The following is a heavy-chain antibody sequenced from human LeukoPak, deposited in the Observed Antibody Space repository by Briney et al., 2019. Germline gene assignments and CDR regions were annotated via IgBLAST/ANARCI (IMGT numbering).Heavy chain of an antibody. Sequence: SETLSLTSTVSGGSISGSSYYWGWIRQPPGKGLEWIGSIYYSGSTYYNPSLKSRVTISVDTSKNPCSLKLSSVTPADTAVYYCARLSGSYQLFDYWGQGTLVTVSS. D-gene: IGHD1-26*01. CDR2: IYYSGST. CDR1: GGSISGSSYY. J-gene: IGHJ4*02. V-gene: IGHV4-39*01. CDR3: ARLSGSYQLFDY.